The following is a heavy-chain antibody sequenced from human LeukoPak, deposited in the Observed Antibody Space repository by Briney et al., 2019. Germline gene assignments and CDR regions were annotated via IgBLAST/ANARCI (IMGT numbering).Heavy chain of an antibody. CDR1: GFSPSTSGVG. D-gene: IGHD2-2*01. J-gene: IGHJ5*02. CDR3: ARHLTAAPVGWFDP. V-gene: IGHV4-39*01. CDR2: IYYSGST. Sequence: SGPTLVKPTQTLTLTCTFSGFSPSTSGVGVGWIRQPPGKGLEWIGSIYYSGSTYYNPSLKSRVTISVDTSKNQFSLKLSSVTAADTAVYYCARHLTAAPVGWFDPWGQGTLVTVSS.